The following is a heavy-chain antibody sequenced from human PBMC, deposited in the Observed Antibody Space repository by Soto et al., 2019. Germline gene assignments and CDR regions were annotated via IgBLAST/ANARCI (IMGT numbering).Heavy chain of an antibody. CDR3: ARMGDFWSGPGELDP. Sequence: PSETLSLTCTVSGGSISSSNYYWAWIRQSPGKGLERIGSVYYNGFTYYNPSLKSRVTTSVDTSKNQFSLKLTSVTAADTAVYYCARMGDFWSGPGELDPWGQGTLVTVSS. CDR1: GGSISSSNYY. V-gene: IGHV4-39*01. D-gene: IGHD3-3*01. J-gene: IGHJ5*02. CDR2: VYYNGFT.